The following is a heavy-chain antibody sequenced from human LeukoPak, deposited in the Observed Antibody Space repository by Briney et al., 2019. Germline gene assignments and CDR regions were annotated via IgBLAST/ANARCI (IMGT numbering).Heavy chain of an antibody. Sequence: SETLSLTCTVSGGSINSYYWSWIRQPPGKGLEWIGSIYHSGSTYYNPSLKSRVTISVDTSKNQFSLKLSSVTAADTAVYYCARDIAAAGTTDWFDPWGQGTLVTVSS. CDR2: IYHSGST. V-gene: IGHV4-38-2*02. D-gene: IGHD6-13*01. J-gene: IGHJ5*02. CDR3: ARDIAAAGTTDWFDP. CDR1: GGSINSYY.